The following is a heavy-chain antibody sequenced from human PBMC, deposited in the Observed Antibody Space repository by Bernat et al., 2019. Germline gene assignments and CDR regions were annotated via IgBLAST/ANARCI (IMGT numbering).Heavy chain of an antibody. J-gene: IGHJ6*03. V-gene: IGHV3-30*01. CDR2: ISYDGSNK. CDR1: GFTFSSYA. D-gene: IGHD2-15*01. Sequence: QVQLVESGGGVVQPGRSLRLSCAASGFTFSSYAMHWVRQATGKGLEWVAVISYDGSNKYYADSVKGRFTISRDNSKNTLYLQMNSLRAEDTAVYYCARDRHCSGGSCYTRSYYYYYYMDVWGKGTTVTVSS. CDR3: ARDRHCSGGSCYTRSYYYYYYMDV.